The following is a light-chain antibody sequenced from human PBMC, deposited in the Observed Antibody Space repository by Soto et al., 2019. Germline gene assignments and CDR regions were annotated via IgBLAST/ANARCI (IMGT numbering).Light chain of an antibody. Sequence: QSALTQPRSVSGSPGQSVTISCTGTNNDIGGYKFVSWFQQHPGKAPKLMISDVSKRPSGVPDRFSGSKSGNTASLTISGLQVEDEADYYCSSYAGTYTWVFGGGTKLTVL. J-gene: IGLJ3*02. CDR3: SSYAGTYTWV. V-gene: IGLV2-11*01. CDR2: DVS. CDR1: NNDIGGYKF.